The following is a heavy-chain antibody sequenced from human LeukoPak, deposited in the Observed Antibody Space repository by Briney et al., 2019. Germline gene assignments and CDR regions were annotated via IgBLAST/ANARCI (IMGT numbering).Heavy chain of an antibody. CDR2: INPNSGGT. V-gene: IGHV1-2*02. D-gene: IGHD5-18*01. CDR3: ARDLQLWLQAYFDY. J-gene: IGHJ4*02. CDR1: GYTFPGYY. Sequence: PSVKVSCKASGYTFPGYYMHWVRQAPGQGLEGMGWINPNSGGTNYAQKFQGRVTMTRDTSISTAYMELSRLRSDDTAVYYCARDLQLWLQAYFDYWGQGTLVTVSS.